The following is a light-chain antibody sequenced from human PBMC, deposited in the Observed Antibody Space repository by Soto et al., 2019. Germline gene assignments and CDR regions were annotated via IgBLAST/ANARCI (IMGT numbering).Light chain of an antibody. Sequence: QSALTQPASVSGSPGQSITLSCTGTSSDVGSYNLVSWYQLHPGKAPKLMIYEGTKRPSGVSNRFSGSKSGSTASLTISGLQDEDEADYYCCSYAGSSSYVVFGGGTKLAFL. CDR3: CSYAGSSSYVV. J-gene: IGLJ2*01. CDR2: EGT. CDR1: SSDVGSYNL. V-gene: IGLV2-23*01.